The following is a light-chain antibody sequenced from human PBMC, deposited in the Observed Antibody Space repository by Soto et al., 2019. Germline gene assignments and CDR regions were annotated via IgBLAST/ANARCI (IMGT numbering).Light chain of an antibody. CDR2: GAS. J-gene: IGKJ4*01. V-gene: IGKV3D-15*01. CDR1: RSVSSY. Sequence: EIVLTQSPATLSLSPGESATLSCRATRSVSSYLAWYQQKPGQAPRLLIHGASTRATGVPARISGSGSGTEFTLTISSLQSEDFAVYYCQQFNNWPLTFGGGTKGDIK. CDR3: QQFNNWPLT.